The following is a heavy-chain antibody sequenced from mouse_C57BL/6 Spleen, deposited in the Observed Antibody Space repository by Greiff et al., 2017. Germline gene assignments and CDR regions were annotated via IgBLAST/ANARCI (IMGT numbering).Heavy chain of an antibody. CDR2: IYPGDGDT. J-gene: IGHJ2*01. Sequence: VQLQQSGPELVKPGASVKISCKASGYAFSSSWMHWVKQRPGKGLEWIGRIYPGDGDTNYNGKFKGKATLTADKSSSTAYMQLSGLTSVDSAVYVCARGYYEDYFSYWGQGTTLTVSS. D-gene: IGHD2-4*01. CDR1: GYAFSSSW. V-gene: IGHV1-82*01. CDR3: ARGYYEDYFSY.